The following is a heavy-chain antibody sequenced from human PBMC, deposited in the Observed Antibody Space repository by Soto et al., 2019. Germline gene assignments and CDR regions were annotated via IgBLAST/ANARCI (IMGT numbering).Heavy chain of an antibody. CDR3: AKDHYQMATIYYFDY. Sequence: GGSLRLSCAASGFTFSSYGMHWVRQAPGKGLEWVAVISYDGSNKYYADSVKGRFTISRDNSKNTLYLQMNSLRAEDTAVYYCAKDHYQMATIYYFDYWGQGTLVTVSS. D-gene: IGHD5-12*01. J-gene: IGHJ4*02. CDR2: ISYDGSNK. CDR1: GFTFSSYG. V-gene: IGHV3-30*18.